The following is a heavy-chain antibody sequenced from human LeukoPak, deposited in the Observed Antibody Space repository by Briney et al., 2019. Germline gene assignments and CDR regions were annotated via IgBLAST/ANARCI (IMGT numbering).Heavy chain of an antibody. J-gene: IGHJ4*02. CDR2: IYSGGST. V-gene: IGHV3-66*02. D-gene: IGHD3-22*01. Sequence: GGSLRLSCAASGFTVSSNYTSWVRQAPGKGLEWVSVIYSGGSTYYADSVKGRFTISRDNSKNTLYLQMNSLRAEDTAVYYCAREGRHYYDSSGYYWKDWGQGTLVTVSS. CDR1: GFTVSSNY. CDR3: AREGRHYYDSSGYYWKD.